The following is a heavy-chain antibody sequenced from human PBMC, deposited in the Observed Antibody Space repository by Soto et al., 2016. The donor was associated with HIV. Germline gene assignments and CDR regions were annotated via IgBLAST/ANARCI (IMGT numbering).Heavy chain of an antibody. CDR2: IYHSGNA. CDR3: ARLAVSSTRRRAYYDY. CDR1: GGSISSNNW. Sequence: QVQLQESGPGLVKPSGTLSLTCGVSGGSISSNNWWSWVRQPPGKGLEWIGEIYHSGNAIYNPSLKSRVKISLDKSKNQFSLKVTSMTAADTAVYYCARLAVSSTRRRAYYDYWGQGILVTVSS. J-gene: IGHJ4*02. D-gene: IGHD6-19*01. V-gene: IGHV4-4*02.